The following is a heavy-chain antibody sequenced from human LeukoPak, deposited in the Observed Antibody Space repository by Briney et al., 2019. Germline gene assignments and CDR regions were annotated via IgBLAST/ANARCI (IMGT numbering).Heavy chain of an antibody. CDR2: INEDGSEI. J-gene: IGHJ5*02. Sequence: SGGSLRLSCAASGFTFSRPWMTWVRQAPGKGLEWVASINEDGSEIHYVDSVKGRFTISRDNAKDSRYLQMNSLTAEDTAMYYCVRATHPGAWFHPWGQGTLVPVSS. CDR1: GFTFSRPW. V-gene: IGHV3-7*04. D-gene: IGHD1-1*01. CDR3: VRATHPGAWFHP.